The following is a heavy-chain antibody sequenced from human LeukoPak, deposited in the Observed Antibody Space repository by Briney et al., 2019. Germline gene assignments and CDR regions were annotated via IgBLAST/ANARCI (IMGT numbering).Heavy chain of an antibody. V-gene: IGHV3-74*01. Sequence: GGSLRLSCAASGFTFSSYWMHWVRQAPGMGLVWVSRIDSDGSGASYADSVKGRFTISRDNAKSTLYLQMNSLRAEDTAVYYCARIGPSGSGSYFFLDPWGQGTLVTVSS. CDR3: ARIGPSGSGSYFFLDP. D-gene: IGHD3-10*01. J-gene: IGHJ5*02. CDR2: IDSDGSGA. CDR1: GFTFSSYW.